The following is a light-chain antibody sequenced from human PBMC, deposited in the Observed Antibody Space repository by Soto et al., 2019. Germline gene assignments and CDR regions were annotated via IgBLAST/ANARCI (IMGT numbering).Light chain of an antibody. V-gene: IGKV1-39*01. CDR3: QQSYSTPRT. J-gene: IGKJ2*02. CDR2: AAS. CDR1: QSISTY. Sequence: DLQMTQSPSCLSASVGDRVTITCRASQSISTYLNWYQQKVGKAPKLLIYAASSLQRGVPSRFSGSGSGTDFTLTISSLQPEDFATYYCQQSYSTPRTFGQGTKLEIK.